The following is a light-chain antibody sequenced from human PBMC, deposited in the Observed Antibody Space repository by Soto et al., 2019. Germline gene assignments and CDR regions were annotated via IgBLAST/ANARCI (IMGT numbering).Light chain of an antibody. J-gene: IGKJ1*01. CDR1: QTIATY. V-gene: IGKV1-39*01. CDR2: AAS. Sequence: DIQMTQSPSSLSASVGDTVTIACRASQTIATYLNWYQRKPGKPPKLLIYAASTLRSGVPSRFSGSGSGTDFTLTISSLQPDDFATYCCQQSFSTPPTFGQGTLVEVK. CDR3: QQSFSTPPT.